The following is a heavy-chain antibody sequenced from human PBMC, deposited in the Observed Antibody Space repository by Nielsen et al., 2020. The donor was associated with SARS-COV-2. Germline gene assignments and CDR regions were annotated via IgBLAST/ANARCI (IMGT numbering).Heavy chain of an antibody. J-gene: IGHJ4*03. V-gene: IGHV1-69*13. D-gene: IGHD3-9*01. CDR3: ATVIGSNVLRYFDWAY. CDR1: GGTFSSYA. CDR2: IIPIFGTA. Sequence: SVKVSCKASGGTFSSYAISWVRQAPGQGLEWMRGIIPIFGTANYAQKFQGRVTITADESTSTAYMELSSLRSEDTAVYYCATVIGSNVLRYFDWAYWGQGTAVIVSS.